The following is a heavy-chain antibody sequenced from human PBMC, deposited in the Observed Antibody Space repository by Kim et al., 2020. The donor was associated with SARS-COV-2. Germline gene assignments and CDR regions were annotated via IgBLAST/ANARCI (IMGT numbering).Heavy chain of an antibody. D-gene: IGHD1-26*01. J-gene: IGHJ6*04. Sequence: PSPKRRVTISVDTSKNQFSLKLSSVAAADTAVYYCARVGPMGAYYYGMDVWGKGTTVTVSS. CDR3: ARVGPMGAYYYGMDV. V-gene: IGHV4-34*01.